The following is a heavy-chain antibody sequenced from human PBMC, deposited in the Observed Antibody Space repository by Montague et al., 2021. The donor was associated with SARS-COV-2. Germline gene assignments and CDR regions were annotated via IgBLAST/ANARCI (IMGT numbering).Heavy chain of an antibody. Sequence: TLSLTCTVSGGSISSGSYYWSWIRQPAGKGLEWIGRIYTSGSTNYNPSLKSRVTVSVDTSKNQFSLKLSSVTAADTAVYYCAREKVGTIFGVAIIPNNWFDPWGQGTLVTVSS. CDR2: IYTSGST. V-gene: IGHV4-61*02. D-gene: IGHD3-3*01. CDR1: GGSISSGSYY. J-gene: IGHJ5*02. CDR3: AREKVGTIFGVAIIPNNWFDP.